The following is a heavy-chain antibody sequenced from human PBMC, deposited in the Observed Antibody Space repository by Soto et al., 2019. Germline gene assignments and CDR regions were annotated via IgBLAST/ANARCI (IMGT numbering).Heavy chain of an antibody. CDR1: GGSISSYY. J-gene: IGHJ6*02. V-gene: IGHV4-59*08. Sequence: SETLSLTCTVSGGSISSYYWSWIRQPPGKGLEWIGYIYYSGSTHYNPSLKSRVTISVDTSKNQFSLKLSSVTAADTAVYYCARHAPYCSSTSHCAYGMDVWGQGTTITVSS. D-gene: IGHD2-2*01. CDR2: IYYSGST. CDR3: ARHAPYCSSTSHCAYGMDV.